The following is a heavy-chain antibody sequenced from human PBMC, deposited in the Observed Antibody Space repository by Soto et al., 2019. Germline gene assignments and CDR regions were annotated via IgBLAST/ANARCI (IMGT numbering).Heavy chain of an antibody. V-gene: IGHV4-4*02. D-gene: IGHD6-13*01. CDR3: ARDSGQQLVQRFDP. CDR2: IYHSGST. CDR1: GGSISSSNW. Sequence: SETLSLTCAVSGGSISSSNWWSWVRQPPGKGLEWIGEIYHSGSTNYNPYLKSQVTISVEKSKNQFSLKLSSVTAADTAVYYCARDSGQQLVQRFDPWGQGTLVTVS. J-gene: IGHJ5*02.